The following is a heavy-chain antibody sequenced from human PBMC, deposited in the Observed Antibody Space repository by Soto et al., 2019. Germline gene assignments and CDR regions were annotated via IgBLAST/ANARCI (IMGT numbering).Heavy chain of an antibody. D-gene: IGHD3-10*01. J-gene: IGHJ4*02. CDR2: ISWDGGST. CDR3: AKDSRGSGSYPDY. Sequence: GGSLRLSCAASGFTFDDYTMHWVRQAPGKGLEWVSLISWDGGSTYYADSVKGRFTISRDSSKNSLYLQMNSLRTEDTALNYYAKDSRGSGSYPDYWGQGTLVTVSS. V-gene: IGHV3-43*01. CDR1: GFTFDDYT.